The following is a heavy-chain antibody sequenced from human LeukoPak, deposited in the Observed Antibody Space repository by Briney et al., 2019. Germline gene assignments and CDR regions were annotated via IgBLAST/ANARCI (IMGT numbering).Heavy chain of an antibody. J-gene: IGHJ4*02. CDR1: GYTFSNYA. D-gene: IGHD3-9*01. Sequence: GASLRLSCVASGYTFSNYAMSWVRQAPGKGLEWVSAITGSGTNRYYADSLKGRFTTSRDNSKNTVFLQMNSLRHEDTAIYYCVIWGDYDVLTGYYVPDYWGQGTLVTVAS. CDR3: VIWGDYDVLTGYYVPDY. CDR2: ITGSGTNR. V-gene: IGHV3-23*01.